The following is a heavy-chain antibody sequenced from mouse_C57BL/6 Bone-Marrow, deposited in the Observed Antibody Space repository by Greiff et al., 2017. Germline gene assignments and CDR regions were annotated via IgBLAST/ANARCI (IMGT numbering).Heavy chain of an antibody. CDR3: ASGGPIDY. J-gene: IGHJ2*01. CDR1: GYTFTDYY. D-gene: IGHD3-3*01. CDR2: INPYNGGT. Sequence: EVQLQQSGPVLVKPGASVKMSCKASGYTFTDYYMNWVKQSHGKSLEWIGVINPYNGGTSYNQKFKGKATLTVDKSSSTSYMELNSLTSEDSAVCYCASGGPIDYWGQGTTLPVSS. V-gene: IGHV1-19*01.